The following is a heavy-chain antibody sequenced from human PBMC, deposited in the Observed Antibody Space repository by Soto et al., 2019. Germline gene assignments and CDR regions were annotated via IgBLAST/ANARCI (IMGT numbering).Heavy chain of an antibody. CDR2: IRSKAYGGTT. J-gene: IGHJ4*02. V-gene: IGHV3-49*04. Sequence: PGGSLRLACTASGFTFVDYAMSWVRQAPGKGLEWVGFIRSKAYGGTTEYAASVKGRFTISRDDSKSIAYLQMNSLKTEDTAVYYCTRISGWCVGFYFDYWGQGTLVTVSS. CDR3: TRISGWCVGFYFDY. D-gene: IGHD6-19*01. CDR1: GFTFVDYA.